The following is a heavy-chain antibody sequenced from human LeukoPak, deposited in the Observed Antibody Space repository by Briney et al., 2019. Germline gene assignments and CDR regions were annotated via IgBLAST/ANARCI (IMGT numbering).Heavy chain of an antibody. J-gene: IGHJ4*02. V-gene: IGHV3-30*02. CDR3: ARSREKHYYDSSGYHY. Sequence: GGSLRLSCAASGFTFSSYGMHWVRQAPGKGLEWVAFIRYDGSNKYYADSVKGRFTISRDNSKNTLYLQMNSLRAEDTAVYYCARSREKHYYDSSGYHYWGQGTLVTVSS. D-gene: IGHD3-22*01. CDR1: GFTFSSYG. CDR2: IRYDGSNK.